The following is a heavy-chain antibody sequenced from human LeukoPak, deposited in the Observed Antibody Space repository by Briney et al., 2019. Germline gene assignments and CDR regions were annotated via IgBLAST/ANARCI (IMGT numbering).Heavy chain of an antibody. D-gene: IGHD2-2*01. CDR2: INHSGST. CDR1: GGSFSGYY. J-gene: IGHJ6*02. CDR3: ARGGAYQAYYYYGMDV. V-gene: IGHV4-34*01. Sequence: SETLSLTCAVYGGSFSGYYWSWIRQPPGKELEWIGEINHSGSTNYNPSLKSRVTISVDTSKNQFSLKLSSVTAADTAVYYCARGGAYQAYYYYGMDVWGQGTTVTVSS.